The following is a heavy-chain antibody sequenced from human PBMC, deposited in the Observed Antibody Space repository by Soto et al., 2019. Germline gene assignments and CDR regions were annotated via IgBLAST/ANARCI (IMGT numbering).Heavy chain of an antibody. V-gene: IGHV3-23*01. J-gene: IGHJ4*02. CDR3: AKDVDRRIAVAGLSGY. Sequence: GGSLRLSCAASGFTFSSYAMSWVRQAPGKGLEWVSAISGSGGSTYYADSVKGRFTISRDNSQNTLYLQMNSLRAEDTAVYYCAKDVDRRIAVAGLSGYWGQGTLVTVSS. D-gene: IGHD6-19*01. CDR2: ISGSGGST. CDR1: GFTFSSYA.